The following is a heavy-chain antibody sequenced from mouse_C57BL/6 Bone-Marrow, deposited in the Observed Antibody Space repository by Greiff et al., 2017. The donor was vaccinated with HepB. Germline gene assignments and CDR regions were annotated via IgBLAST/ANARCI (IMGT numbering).Heavy chain of an antibody. CDR2: IWTGGGT. D-gene: IGHD1-1*01. J-gene: IGHJ4*01. CDR3: ARSSITTVVAPYYAMDY. V-gene: IGHV2-9-1*01. CDR1: GFSLTSYA. Sequence: QVQLQQSGPGLVAPSQSLSITCTVSGFSLTSYAISWVRQPPGQGLEWLGVIWTGGGTNYNSALNSRLSISKDNSKSQVFLKMNSLQTDDTARYYCARSSITTVVAPYYAMDYWGQGTSVTVSS.